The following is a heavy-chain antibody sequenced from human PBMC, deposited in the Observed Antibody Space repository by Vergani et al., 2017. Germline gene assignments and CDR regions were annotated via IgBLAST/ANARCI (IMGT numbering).Heavy chain of an antibody. V-gene: IGHV3-9*01. D-gene: IGHD6-13*01. CDR2: INWNSDSI. CDR1: GFTFDDYA. J-gene: IGHJ2*01. Sequence: EVQLVESGGGLVQPGRSLRLSCAASGFTFDDYAMNWVRQAQGKGLEWVSGINWNSDSIAYADSVKGRFTISNDNAKDSLYLQMNSRRTEDTALYYCVKDIAAAGNYWYFDLWGRGTLVTVSS. CDR3: VKDIAAAGNYWYFDL.